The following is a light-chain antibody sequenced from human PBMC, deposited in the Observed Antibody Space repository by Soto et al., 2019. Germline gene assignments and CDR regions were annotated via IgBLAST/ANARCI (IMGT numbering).Light chain of an antibody. V-gene: IGKV1-5*03. CDR2: EAS. CDR3: QQYENYPWT. CDR1: QRVSAW. J-gene: IGKJ1*01. Sequence: DIQMTQSPSTLSASAGDIVTITCRASQRVSAWLAWYQQRPGKAPRLLIYEASTLQSGVPSRFSGGGSGTEFTLTIRSLQPEDFATYYCQQYENYPWTFGQGTKVEIK.